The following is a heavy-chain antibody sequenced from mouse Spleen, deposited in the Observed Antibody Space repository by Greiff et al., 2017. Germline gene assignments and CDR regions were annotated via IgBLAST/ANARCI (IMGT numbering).Heavy chain of an antibody. J-gene: IGHJ2*01. CDR1: GYTFNTYW. CDR3: TRSRGRDYFDY. V-gene: IGHV1-9*01. CDR2: ILPGSGNT. Sequence: VKLMESGAELMKPGASVKISCKATGYTFNTYWIEWVNQRPGHGLEWIGEILPGSGNTNYNENFKGKATFTVDTSSNTAYIQLSSLTSEDSAVYYCTRSRGRDYFDYWGQGTTLTVSS.